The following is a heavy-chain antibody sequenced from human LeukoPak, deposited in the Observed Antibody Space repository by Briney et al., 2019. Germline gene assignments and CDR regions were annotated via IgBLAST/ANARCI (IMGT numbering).Heavy chain of an antibody. CDR2: ISYDGSNK. CDR3: ARDPPHYGSGSNYFDY. D-gene: IGHD3-10*01. Sequence: GGSLRLSCAASGFTFSSYAMHWVRRAPGKGLEWVAVISYDGSNKYYADSVKGRFTISRDNSKNTLYLQMNSLRAEDTAVYYCARDPPHYGSGSNYFDYWGQGTLVTVSS. CDR1: GFTFSSYA. J-gene: IGHJ4*02. V-gene: IGHV3-30-3*01.